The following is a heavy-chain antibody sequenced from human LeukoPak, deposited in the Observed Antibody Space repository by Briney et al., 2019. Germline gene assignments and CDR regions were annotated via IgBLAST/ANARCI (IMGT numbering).Heavy chain of an antibody. D-gene: IGHD5-12*01. CDR3: ARGPSGYHNT. CDR1: GFTFSSDS. J-gene: IGHJ4*02. V-gene: IGHV3-48*04. Sequence: HPGASLRLSCSPAGFTFSSDSINCVRQPPRKWREWVSYISSISSTIYYAAFVKGRFTISRDNAKNSLYLQMNSLRGEDTAVYYCARGPSGYHNTGGQGTLVTVSS. CDR2: ISSISSTI.